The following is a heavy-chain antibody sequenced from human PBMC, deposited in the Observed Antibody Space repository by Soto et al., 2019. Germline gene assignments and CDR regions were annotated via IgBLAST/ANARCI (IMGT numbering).Heavy chain of an antibody. CDR2: INYSGST. V-gene: IGHV4-30-2*01. Sequence: QQQLQESGSGLVKPSQTLSLTCAVSGGSISSGGYSWRWIRQPPGKGLEWIGDINYSGSTYYNPSLRTRATISLDRSKNHFSLELTSVTAADTAVYYCARESGAGATNWFDPWGQGTLVTVSS. D-gene: IGHD1-26*01. CDR3: ARESGAGATNWFDP. J-gene: IGHJ5*02. CDR1: GGSISSGGYS.